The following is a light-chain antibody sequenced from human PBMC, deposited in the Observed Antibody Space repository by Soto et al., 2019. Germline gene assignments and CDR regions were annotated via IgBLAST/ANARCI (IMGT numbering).Light chain of an antibody. CDR3: QQRSNWLGT. CDR2: DAS. Sequence: EIVFTQSPSTLSLSPAERAALSCSASQSVSSYLAWYQQKPGQAPRLLIYDASNRATGIPARFSGSGSGTDFTLTISSLEPEDFAVYYCQQRSNWLGTFGQGTRLEIK. V-gene: IGKV3-11*01. CDR1: QSVSSY. J-gene: IGKJ5*01.